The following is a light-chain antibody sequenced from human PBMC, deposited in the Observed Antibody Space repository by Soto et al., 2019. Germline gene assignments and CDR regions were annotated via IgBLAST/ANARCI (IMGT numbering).Light chain of an antibody. J-gene: IGKJ2*01. CDR3: QQYGSSPPYT. CDR2: GAS. V-gene: IGKV3-20*01. CDR1: QSVSSSY. Sequence: EIVLTQSPGTLSLSPGERATLSCRASQSVSSSYLAWYQQKPGQAPRLLIYGASSRATGIPDRFSGSGSGTAFSLTISRLEAEDVAVYYCQQYGSSPPYTFGQGTKLEIK.